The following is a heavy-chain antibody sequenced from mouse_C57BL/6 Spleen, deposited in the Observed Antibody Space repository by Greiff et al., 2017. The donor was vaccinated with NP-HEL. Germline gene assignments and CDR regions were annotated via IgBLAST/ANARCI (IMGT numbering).Heavy chain of an antibody. CDR2: FYPGSGNT. D-gene: IGHD2-3*01. CDR3: AKFSDGYYPYAMDY. Sequence: VQLQQSGAELVRPGASVKLSCKASGYTFTDYYINWVKQRPGQGLEWIARFYPGSGNTYYNEKFKGKATLTAEKSSSTAYMQLSSLTSEDSAVYFCAKFSDGYYPYAMDYWGQGTSVTVSS. V-gene: IGHV1-76*01. J-gene: IGHJ4*01. CDR1: GYTFTDYY.